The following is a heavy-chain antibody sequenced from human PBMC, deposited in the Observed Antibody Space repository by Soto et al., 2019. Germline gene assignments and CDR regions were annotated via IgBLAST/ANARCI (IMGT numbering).Heavy chain of an antibody. V-gene: IGHV3-15*07. D-gene: IGHD2-15*01. CDR3: TTDTVVIGVTSYFYAMDV. J-gene: IGHJ6*02. CDR1: GFSFSNAW. Sequence: EVQLVESGGGLVKPGGSLRLSCAASGFSFSNAWMNWVRQAPWKGLEWVGRIKSKTDRGTTDYAAPVKGSFTISRDDSKNTLYLQMNRLKTEDTAVYYCTTDTVVIGVTSYFYAMDVWGQGTTVTVSS. CDR2: IKSKTDRGTT.